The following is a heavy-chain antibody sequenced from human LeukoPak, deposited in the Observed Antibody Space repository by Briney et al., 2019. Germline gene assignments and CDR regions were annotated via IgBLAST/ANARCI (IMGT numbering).Heavy chain of an antibody. D-gene: IGHD1-26*01. CDR1: GFTFSSYE. J-gene: IGHJ4*02. CDR2: ISSSGSTI. Sequence: QTGGSLRLSCAASGFTFSSYEMNWVRQAPGKGLEWVSYISSSGSTIYYADSVKGRFTISRDNAKNSLYLQMNSLRAEDTAVYYCARDIVGATLDYWGQGTLVTVSS. V-gene: IGHV3-48*03. CDR3: ARDIVGATLDY.